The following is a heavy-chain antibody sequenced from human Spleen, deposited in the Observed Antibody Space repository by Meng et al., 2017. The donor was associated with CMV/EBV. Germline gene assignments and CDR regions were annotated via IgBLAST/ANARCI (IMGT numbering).Heavy chain of an antibody. D-gene: IGHD7-27*01. CDR3: AKDSGQYLGNFFDS. J-gene: IGHJ4*02. CDR1: GYTFTNYS. V-gene: IGHV1-18*01. CDR2: ISVYNGNT. Sequence: ASVQVSCKASGYTFTNYSISWVRQAPGQGLEWMGWISVYNGNTNYAQKVQGRVTMTTDTSTSTAYMELRSLRSDDTAVYYCAKDSGQYLGNFFDSWGQGTLVTVSS.